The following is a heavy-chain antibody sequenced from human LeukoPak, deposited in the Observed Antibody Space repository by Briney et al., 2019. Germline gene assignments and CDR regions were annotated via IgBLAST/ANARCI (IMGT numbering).Heavy chain of an antibody. CDR2: ISGSDGST. J-gene: IGHJ4*02. CDR3: VKDWDMAPGY. V-gene: IGHV3-23*01. CDR1: GFTFSSYA. Sequence: GGSLRLSCAASGFTFSSYAMSWVRQVPGKGLDWISSISGSDGSTYYAGSVKGRFTISRDNSKNTLYVQMNSLRAEDTAICYCVKDWDMAPGYWGQGTLVTVSS. D-gene: IGHD2-15*01.